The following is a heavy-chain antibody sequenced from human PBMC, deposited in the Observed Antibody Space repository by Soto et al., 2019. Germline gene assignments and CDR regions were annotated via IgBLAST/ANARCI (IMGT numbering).Heavy chain of an antibody. CDR2: IRSKTDGGTT. CDR3: KWDLEASDP. J-gene: IGHJ5*02. CDR1: GFTFSNAW. D-gene: IGHD1-26*01. V-gene: IGHV3-15*01. Sequence: PGGSLRLSCAASGFTFSNAWMSWVRQAPGKGLEWVGRIRSKTDGGTTDYAAPVKGRFTISRDDSKDTLYLQMNSLKTEDTAVYYCKWDLEASDPWGQGALVTVSS.